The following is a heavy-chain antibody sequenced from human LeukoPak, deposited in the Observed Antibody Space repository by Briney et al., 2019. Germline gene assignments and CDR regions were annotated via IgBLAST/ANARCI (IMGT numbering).Heavy chain of an antibody. Sequence: SETLSLTCTVSGGSISSGSYYWSWIRQPAGKGLEWIGRIYTSGSTNYNPSLKSRVTISVDTSKNQFSLKLSSVTPADTAVYYCARHGFILTGYSAAHNSAHFDYWGQGTLVTVSS. CDR2: IYTSGST. D-gene: IGHD3-9*01. CDR1: GGSISSGSYY. CDR3: ARHGFILTGYSAAHNSAHFDY. V-gene: IGHV4-61*02. J-gene: IGHJ4*02.